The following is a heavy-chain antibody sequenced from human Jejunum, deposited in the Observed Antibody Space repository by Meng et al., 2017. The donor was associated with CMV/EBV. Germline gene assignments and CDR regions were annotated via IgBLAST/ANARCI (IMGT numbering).Heavy chain of an antibody. Sequence: SGFTFSDDYMSWIRQAPGKGLEWVSYMSNTNTKIYYVASVEGRFTISRDNAKNSLYLQMSSLRAEDTAVYYCARVPRGQTGAYDYWGQGTLVTVSS. J-gene: IGHJ4*02. CDR1: GFTFSDDY. CDR3: ARVPRGQTGAYDY. V-gene: IGHV3-11*04. D-gene: IGHD3-10*01. CDR2: MSNTNTKI.